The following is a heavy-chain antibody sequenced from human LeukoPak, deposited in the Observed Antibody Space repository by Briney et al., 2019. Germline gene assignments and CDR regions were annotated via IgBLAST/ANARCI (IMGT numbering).Heavy chain of an antibody. V-gene: IGHV3-30*02. J-gene: IGHJ4*02. Sequence: PGGSLRLSCAASGFTLNSYAMSWVRQAPGKGLEWVAFVRYDETTKFYADSVKGRFTISRDNSKTTLYLQMNSLRAEDTAVYYCAKDVPTAYFDYWGQGTLVTVSS. CDR2: VRYDETTK. D-gene: IGHD1-1*01. CDR3: AKDVPTAYFDY. CDR1: GFTLNSYA.